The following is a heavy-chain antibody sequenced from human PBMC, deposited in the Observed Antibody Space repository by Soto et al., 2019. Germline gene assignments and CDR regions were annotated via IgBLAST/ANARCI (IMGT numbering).Heavy chain of an antibody. CDR1: GYTFTSYD. Sequence: QVQLVQSGAEVKKPGASVKVSCKASGYTFTSYDINWVRQATGQGLEWMGWMNPNSGNTGYAQKFQGGVTMTRNTSISTGEMELSSLRSEDTAVYYCARQGHRRLGEANFDLWGRGTLVTVSS. D-gene: IGHD3-16*01. CDR3: ARQGHRRLGEANFDL. V-gene: IGHV1-8*01. J-gene: IGHJ2*01. CDR2: MNPNSGNT.